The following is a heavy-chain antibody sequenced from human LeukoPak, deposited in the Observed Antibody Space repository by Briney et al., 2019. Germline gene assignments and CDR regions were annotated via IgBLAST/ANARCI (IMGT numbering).Heavy chain of an antibody. J-gene: IGHJ4*02. CDR1: GFTFSSSW. V-gene: IGHV3-7*04. CDR2: IGPDGSEA. CDR3: TRDRAYKTFDY. D-gene: IGHD3-16*01. Sequence: GGSLRLSCAASGFTFSSSWMTWVRQAPGKGLEWVAVIGPDGSEAAYVDSVIGRFTISRDNAKNSLFLQMISLRVEDTAVYYCTRDRAYKTFDYWGQGALVTVSS.